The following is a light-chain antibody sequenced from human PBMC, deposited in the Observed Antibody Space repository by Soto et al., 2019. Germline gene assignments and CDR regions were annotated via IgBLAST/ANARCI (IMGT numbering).Light chain of an antibody. CDR1: QSVGSY. CDR3: QQRSDWQT. J-gene: IGKJ2*01. V-gene: IGKV3-11*01. Sequence: EIVLTQSPGTLSLSPGERATLSCRASQSVGSYLAWYQQKPGQAPRLLIYDASNRATGIPARFRGSGSGTDFTLTISSLEPEDFAVYYCQQRSDWQTFGQGTKLEIK. CDR2: DAS.